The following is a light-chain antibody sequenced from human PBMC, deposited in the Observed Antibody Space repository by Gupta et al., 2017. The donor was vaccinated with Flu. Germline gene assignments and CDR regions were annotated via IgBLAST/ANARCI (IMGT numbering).Light chain of an antibody. CDR1: QSVLYSSNNKNY. CDR2: WAS. CDR3: QQDYRTAQT. J-gene: IGKJ1*01. V-gene: IGKV4-1*01. Sequence: DIVMTQSPDSLAVSLGERATINCKSSQSVLYSSNNKNYLAWYQQKPGQPPELLIYWASTRESGVPDRVSGSGSGTDFTLTISSLQAEDVALYYCQQDYRTAQTCGQGTKVEIK.